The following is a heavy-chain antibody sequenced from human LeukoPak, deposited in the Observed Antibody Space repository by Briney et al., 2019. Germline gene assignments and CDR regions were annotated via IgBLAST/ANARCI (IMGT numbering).Heavy chain of an antibody. D-gene: IGHD3-9*01. J-gene: IGHJ3*02. CDR2: INPNSGGT. CDR1: GYTFTGYY. CDR3: ASLNYDILTGSNAFDI. V-gene: IGHV1-2*02. Sequence: EASVKVSCKASGYTFTGYYMHWVRQAPGQGLEWMGWINPNSGGTNYAQKFQGRVTMTRDTSISTAYMELSRLGSDDTAVYYCASLNYDILTGSNAFDIWGQGTMVTVSS.